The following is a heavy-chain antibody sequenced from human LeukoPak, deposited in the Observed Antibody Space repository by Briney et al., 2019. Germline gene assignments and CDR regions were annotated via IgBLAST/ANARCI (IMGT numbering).Heavy chain of an antibody. CDR1: GGSFSGYY. CDR3: ARGSMWRY. J-gene: IGHJ4*02. D-gene: IGHD2-21*01. CDR2: INHSGST. V-gene: IGHV4-34*01. Sequence: SETLSLTCAVYGGSFSGYYWSWIRQPPGKGLEWIGEINHSGSTNYNPSLKSRVTISVDTSKNQFSLELSSVTAADTAVYYCARGSMWRYWGQGTLVTVSS.